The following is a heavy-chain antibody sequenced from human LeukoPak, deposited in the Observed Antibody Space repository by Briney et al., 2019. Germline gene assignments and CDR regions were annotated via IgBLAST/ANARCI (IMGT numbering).Heavy chain of an antibody. CDR3: ASTHSDNDWNFDY. CDR1: GGSISSYY. J-gene: IGHJ4*02. D-gene: IGHD5-12*01. Sequence: PSETLSLTCTVSGGSISSYYWSRIRQPAGKGLEWIGRISTSGSINYNPSLKSRVTMSVDTSKSQFSLKLSSVTAADTAVYYCASTHSDNDWNFDYWGQGTLVTVSS. V-gene: IGHV4-4*07. CDR2: ISTSGSI.